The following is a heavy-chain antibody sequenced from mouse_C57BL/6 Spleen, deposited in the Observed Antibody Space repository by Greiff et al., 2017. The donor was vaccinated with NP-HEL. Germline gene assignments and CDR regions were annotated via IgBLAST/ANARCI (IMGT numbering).Heavy chain of an antibody. D-gene: IGHD2-5*01. Sequence: QVQLKQSGAELVKPGASVKLSCKASGYTFTEYTIHWVKQRSGQGLEWIGWFYPGSGSIKYNEKFKDKATLTADKSSSTVYMELSRLTSEDSAVYFCARHEEVYYSNYEGGAMDYWGQGTSVTVSS. V-gene: IGHV1-62-2*01. J-gene: IGHJ4*01. CDR2: FYPGSGSI. CDR3: ARHEEVYYSNYEGGAMDY. CDR1: GYTFTEYT.